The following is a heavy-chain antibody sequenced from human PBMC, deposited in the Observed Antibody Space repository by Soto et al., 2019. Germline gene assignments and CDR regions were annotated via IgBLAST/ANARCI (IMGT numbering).Heavy chain of an antibody. J-gene: IGHJ3*02. Sequence: ASVKVCCKASGYTFTSYGISWVRQAPGQGLEWMGWISAYNGNTNYAQKLQGRVTMTTDTSTSTAYMELRSLRSDDTAVYYCARDRSPAYYDFWSGYYTRVESDGSPDAFDIWGQGTMVTVSS. CDR3: ARDRSPAYYDFWSGYYTRVESDGSPDAFDI. CDR1: GYTFTSYG. V-gene: IGHV1-18*01. D-gene: IGHD3-3*01. CDR2: ISAYNGNT.